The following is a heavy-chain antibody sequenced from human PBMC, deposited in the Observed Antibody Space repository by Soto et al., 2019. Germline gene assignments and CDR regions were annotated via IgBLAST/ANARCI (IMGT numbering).Heavy chain of an antibody. J-gene: IGHJ4*02. CDR2: IYPGDSDT. CDR1: GYSFTSYW. Sequence: GEALKSSDEGSGYSFTSYWIGWVRQMPGKGLEWMGIIYPGDSDTRYSPSFQGQVTISADKSISTAYLQWSSLKASDTAMYYCASTDTAMAADYWGQGTLVTVSS. V-gene: IGHV5-51*01. CDR3: ASTDTAMAADY. D-gene: IGHD5-18*01.